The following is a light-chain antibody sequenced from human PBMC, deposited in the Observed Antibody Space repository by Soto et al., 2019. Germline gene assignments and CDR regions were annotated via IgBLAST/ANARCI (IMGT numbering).Light chain of an antibody. CDR2: GNS. J-gene: IGLJ2*01. V-gene: IGLV1-40*01. CDR3: QSYDSSLSGSV. CDR1: SSNIGAGYD. Sequence: QSVLTQPPSVSGAPGQRVTISCTGISSNIGAGYDVHWYQQFPGTAPKLLIYGNSNRPSGVPDRFSGSKSGTSASLAITGLQAEDEADYYCQSYDSSLSGSVFGGGTKLTVL.